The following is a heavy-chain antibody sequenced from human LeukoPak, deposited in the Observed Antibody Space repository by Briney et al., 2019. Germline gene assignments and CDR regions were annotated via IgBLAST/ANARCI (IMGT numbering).Heavy chain of an antibody. D-gene: IGHD2-15*01. CDR2: ISSSSSYI. J-gene: IGHJ4*02. CDR1: GFTFSSYS. V-gene: IGHV3-21*01. Sequence: GGSLRPSCAASGFTFSSYSMNWVRQAPGKGLEWVSSISSSSSYIYYADSVKGRFTISRDNAKNSLYLQMNSLRAEDTAVYYCARVGVAAPFDYWGQGTLVTVSP. CDR3: ARVGVAAPFDY.